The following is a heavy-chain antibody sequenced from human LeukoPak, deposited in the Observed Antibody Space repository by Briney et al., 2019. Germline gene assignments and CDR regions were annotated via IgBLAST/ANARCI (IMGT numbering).Heavy chain of an antibody. CDR2: FDPEDGET. D-gene: IGHD6-19*01. V-gene: IGHV1-24*01. CDR3: ATDSGFSGWYGDFDY. CDR1: GYTLTELS. J-gene: IGHJ4*02. Sequence: ASVKVSCKVPGYTLTELSIHWVRQAPGKGLEWMGGFDPEDGETIYAQKFQGRVTMTEDTSTDTAYMELSSLRSEDTAVYYCATDSGFSGWYGDFDYWGQGTLVTVSS.